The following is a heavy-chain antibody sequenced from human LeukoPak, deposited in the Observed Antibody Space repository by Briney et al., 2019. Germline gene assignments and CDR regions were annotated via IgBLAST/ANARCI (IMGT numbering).Heavy chain of an antibody. CDR3: TTDLQDYDYVWGSYAR. V-gene: IGHV3-15*01. CDR1: GFTFSSAW. D-gene: IGHD3-16*01. Sequence: PGGSLRLSCAASGFTFSSAWMSWVRQAPGKGLEWVGRIKSKTDGGTTDCAAPVKGRFTISRDDSKNTLYLQMNSLKTEDTAVYYCTTDLQDYDYVWGSYARWGQGTLVTVSS. J-gene: IGHJ4*02. CDR2: IKSKTDGGTT.